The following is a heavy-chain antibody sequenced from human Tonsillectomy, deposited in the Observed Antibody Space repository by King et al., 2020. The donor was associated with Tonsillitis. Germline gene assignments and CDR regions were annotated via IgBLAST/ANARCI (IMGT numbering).Heavy chain of an antibody. Sequence: VQLVESGGGLVKPGGSLRLSCVASGFTFSSYSMNWVRQAPGKGLEWVSSISSSSSYIYYADSVKGRFTISRGNAKNSLFLQMNSLRAEDTAVYYCARDHVREQLPMDYYYYYMDVWGKGTTVTVSS. V-gene: IGHV3-21*01. J-gene: IGHJ6*03. CDR3: ARDHVREQLPMDYYYYYMDV. CDR1: GFTFSSYS. CDR2: ISSSSSYI. D-gene: IGHD1-26*01.